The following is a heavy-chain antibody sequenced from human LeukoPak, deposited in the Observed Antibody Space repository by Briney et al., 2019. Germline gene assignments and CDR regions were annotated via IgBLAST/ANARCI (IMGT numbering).Heavy chain of an antibody. V-gene: IGHV3-7*01. CDR3: ARGRGIAL. D-gene: IGHD6-13*01. CDR1: GFTFANYW. J-gene: IGHJ4*02. Sequence: GGSLRLSCAASGFTFANYWMNWVRQAPGKGLEGVANIVDDGNKKNYVDSVQGRFTISRENVKNSLYLQMNSLRVEDTAVYYCARGRGIALWGQGTLVTVSS. CDR2: IVDDGNKK.